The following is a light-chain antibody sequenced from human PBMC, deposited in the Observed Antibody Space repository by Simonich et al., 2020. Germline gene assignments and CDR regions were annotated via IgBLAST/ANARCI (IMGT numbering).Light chain of an antibody. CDR1: QSISSW. V-gene: IGKV1-5*03. CDR2: KSS. CDR3: QQYNSYRT. J-gene: IGKJ1*01. Sequence: DIQMTQSPSTLSASVGDRVTITFRSSQSISSWLAWYQQQPGKAPKLLLYKSSSLESGVPSRFRGSGSGTEFTLTINSLQPDDFATYYCQQYNSYRTFGQGTKVEIK.